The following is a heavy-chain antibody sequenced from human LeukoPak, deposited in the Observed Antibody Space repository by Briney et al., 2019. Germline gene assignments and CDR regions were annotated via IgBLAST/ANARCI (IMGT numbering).Heavy chain of an antibody. V-gene: IGHV3-21*01. CDR1: GFSFSDYY. J-gene: IGHJ4*02. CDR3: TRDLPATISVEEEY. Sequence: GGSLRISCAASGFSFSDYYMHWVRQPPGKGLEWVSSISFTTGDETHYADSVKGRFTVSRDNTKKSVYLQMDSLTVDDTAVYFCTRDLPATISVEEEYWGPGTLVIVSA. CDR2: ISFTTGDET. D-gene: IGHD5-12*01.